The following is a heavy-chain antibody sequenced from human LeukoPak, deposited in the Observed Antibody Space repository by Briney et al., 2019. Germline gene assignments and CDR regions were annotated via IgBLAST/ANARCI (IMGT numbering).Heavy chain of an antibody. V-gene: IGHV3-23*01. CDR3: ARDPNGNYVGAFDFQR. CDR2: ISGAGT. D-gene: IGHD1-7*01. Sequence: GGSLRLSCAAPGFTFTNYAMTWVRQAPGKGLEWVSSISGAGTYYADSVKGRFTISRDNYKNTLYLQMNSLRADDTAVYYCARDPNGNYVGAFDFQRWGQGTLVIVSS. CDR1: GFTFTNYA. J-gene: IGHJ1*01.